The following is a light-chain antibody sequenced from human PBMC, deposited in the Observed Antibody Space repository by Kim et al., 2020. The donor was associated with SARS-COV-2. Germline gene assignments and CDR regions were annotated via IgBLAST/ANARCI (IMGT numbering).Light chain of an antibody. CDR1: QDIRNN. CDR2: ATS. V-gene: IGKV1-17*01. Sequence: DIQMTQSPSSLSASVGDRVTITCRASQDIRNNLGWYQQKPGKAPKRLIYATSSLQSGVPSRFGGSGSGTDFTLTISSLQPEDFATYYCLHHETYRWAFGQGTKVDIK. J-gene: IGKJ1*01. CDR3: LHHETYRWA.